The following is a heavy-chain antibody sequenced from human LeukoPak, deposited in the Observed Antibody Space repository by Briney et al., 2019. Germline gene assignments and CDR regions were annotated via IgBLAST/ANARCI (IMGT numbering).Heavy chain of an antibody. V-gene: IGHV3-43*02. CDR2: ISGDGDST. Sequence: GGPLRLSCAASGFTFDDYAMHWVRQAPGKGLEWVSLISGDGDSTYYADSVKGRFTISRDDSKNSLYLQMNSLRTEDTALYYCAKDGEYDSSVYYAIYYYHYMDVWGKGTTVTVSS. CDR1: GFTFDDYA. D-gene: IGHD3-22*01. CDR3: AKDGEYDSSVYYAIYYYHYMDV. J-gene: IGHJ6*03.